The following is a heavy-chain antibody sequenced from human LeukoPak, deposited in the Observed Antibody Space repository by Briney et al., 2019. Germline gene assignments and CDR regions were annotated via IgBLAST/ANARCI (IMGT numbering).Heavy chain of an antibody. Sequence: ASVKVSCKVSGYTFTSYAMHWVRQAPGQRLEWMGWINAGNGNTKYSQKFQGRVTITRDTSASTAYMELSSLRSEDTAVYYCARVFHGDYVFDYWGQGTLVTVSS. J-gene: IGHJ4*02. CDR2: INAGNGNT. CDR1: GYTFTSYA. V-gene: IGHV1-3*01. D-gene: IGHD4-17*01. CDR3: ARVFHGDYVFDY.